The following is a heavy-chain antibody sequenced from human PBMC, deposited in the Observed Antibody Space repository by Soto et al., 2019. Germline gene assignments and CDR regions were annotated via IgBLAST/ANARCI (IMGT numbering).Heavy chain of an antibody. CDR1: GFTFSSYA. Sequence: PGGSLRLSCASSGFTFSSYAMSWVRQAPGKGLEWVSAISGSGGSTYYADSVKGRFTISRDNSKNTLYLQMNSLRAEDTVLYYCTKPSRTMIVVAAFDYWGQGTLVTVSS. CDR2: ISGSGGST. CDR3: TKPSRTMIVVAAFDY. V-gene: IGHV3-23*01. J-gene: IGHJ4*02. D-gene: IGHD3-22*01.